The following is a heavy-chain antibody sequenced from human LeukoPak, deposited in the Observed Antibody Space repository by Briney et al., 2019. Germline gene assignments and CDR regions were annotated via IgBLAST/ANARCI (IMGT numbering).Heavy chain of an antibody. CDR2: IYYSGST. J-gene: IGHJ3*02. D-gene: IGHD3-10*01. V-gene: IGHV4-59*01. CDR3: ARVHITMVRGVITLDAFDI. CDR1: GGSISSYY. Sequence: SETLSLTCTVSGGSISSYYWSWIRQPPGKGLEWIGYIYYSGSTNYNPSLKSRVTISVDTSKNQFSLKLSSVTAADTAVYYCARVHITMVRGVITLDAFDIWGQGTMVTVSS.